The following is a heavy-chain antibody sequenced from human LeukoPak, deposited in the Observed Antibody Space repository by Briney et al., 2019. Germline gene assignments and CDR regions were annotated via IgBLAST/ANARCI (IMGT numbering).Heavy chain of an antibody. D-gene: IGHD1-7*01. V-gene: IGHV3-11*01. Sequence: GGSLRLSCAAYGVTFSDYYMNWIRQAPGKGLEWVSYMSGSGNTIYYADSVKGRFTISRDNAKKSLYLQMNSLRADDTAVNYCASSPRDWNFAFHYWGQGTLVTVSS. CDR1: GVTFSDYY. J-gene: IGHJ4*02. CDR2: MSGSGNTI. CDR3: ASSPRDWNFAFHY.